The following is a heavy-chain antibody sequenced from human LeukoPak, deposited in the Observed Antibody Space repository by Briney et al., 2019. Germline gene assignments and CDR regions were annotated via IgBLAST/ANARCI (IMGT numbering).Heavy chain of an antibody. V-gene: IGHV3-23*01. CDR2: VSGDGRGT. Sequence: GGSLRLSCAASGFTFSTYAMTWVRQAPGKGLEWVSAVSGDGRGTYYADSVKGRLTISRDNSKNTLYLQMNSLRADDTAVFYCAKVGVPAAMRRSERSYFDYWGQGTLVTVSS. CDR1: GFTFSTYA. J-gene: IGHJ4*02. D-gene: IGHD2-2*01. CDR3: AKVGVPAAMRRSERSYFDY.